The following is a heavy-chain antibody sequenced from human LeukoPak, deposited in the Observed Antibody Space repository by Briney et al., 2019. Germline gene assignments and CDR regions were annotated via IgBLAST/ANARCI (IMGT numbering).Heavy chain of an antibody. CDR3: ARGYCSGASCYHLDY. CDR2: TYKSGP. D-gene: IGHD2-15*01. Sequence: SETLSLTCSVTGGSISGYYWSWIRQPPGKGLEWIGYTYKSGPNYNPSLKSRVTISGDTSKNQFSLNLSSVTAADTAVYYCARGYCSGASCYHLDYWGQGALVTVSS. V-gene: IGHV4-59*01. CDR1: GGSISGYY. J-gene: IGHJ4*02.